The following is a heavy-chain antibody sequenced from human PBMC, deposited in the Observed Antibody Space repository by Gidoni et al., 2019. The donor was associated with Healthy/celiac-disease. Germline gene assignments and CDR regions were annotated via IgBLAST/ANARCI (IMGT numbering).Heavy chain of an antibody. CDR3: ARNPITMVRGVIINYYYYGMDV. D-gene: IGHD3-10*01. CDR2: INPNSGGT. CDR1: GYTFTGYY. J-gene: IGHJ6*02. Sequence: QVQLVQSGAEVKKPGASVKVSCKASGYTFTGYYMHWVRQAPGQGLDWMGWINPNSGGTNYAQKFQGRVTMTRDTSISTAYMELSRLRSDDTAVYYCARNPITMVRGVIINYYYYGMDVWGQGTTVTVSS. V-gene: IGHV1-2*02.